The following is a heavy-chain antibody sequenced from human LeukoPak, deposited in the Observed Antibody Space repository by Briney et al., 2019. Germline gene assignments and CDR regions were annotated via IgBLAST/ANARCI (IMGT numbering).Heavy chain of an antibody. CDR3: ARTPKAPAAPLDWDFDY. CDR1: GYTFTSYG. J-gene: IGHJ4*02. V-gene: IGHV1-18*01. D-gene: IGHD2-2*01. CDR2: ISAYNGNT. Sequence: ASVKVSCKASGYTFTSYGISRVRQAPGQGLEWMGWISAYNGNTNYAQKLQGRVTMTTDTSTSTAYMELRSLRSDDTAVYYCARTPKAPAAPLDWDFDYWGQGTLVTVSS.